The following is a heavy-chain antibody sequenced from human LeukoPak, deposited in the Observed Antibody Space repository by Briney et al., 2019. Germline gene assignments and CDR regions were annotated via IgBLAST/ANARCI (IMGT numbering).Heavy chain of an antibody. V-gene: IGHV4-59*01. CDR1: GGSISSYY. CDR3: ARGDSGSYYGFDY. Sequence: PSETLSLTCTVSGGSISSYYWSWNRQPPGNGLEWIGYIYYTGSTNYNPSLKSRVTISVDTSKNQFSLKLSSVTAADTAVYYCARGDSGSYYGFDYWGQGTLVTVSS. J-gene: IGHJ4*02. D-gene: IGHD1-26*01. CDR2: IYYTGST.